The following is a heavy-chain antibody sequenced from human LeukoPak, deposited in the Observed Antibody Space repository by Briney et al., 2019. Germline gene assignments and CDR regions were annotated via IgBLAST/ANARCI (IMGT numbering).Heavy chain of an antibody. D-gene: IGHD3-10*01. CDR3: ARDHYYGSGSLGYYMDV. Sequence: GGSLRLSCAASGFTFSSYWMSWVRQAPGKGLEWVSVIYSGGSTYYADSVKGRFTISRDNSKNTLYLQMNSLRAEDTAVYYCARDHYYGSGSLGYYMDVWGKGTTVTVSS. CDR2: IYSGGST. V-gene: IGHV3-53*01. J-gene: IGHJ6*03. CDR1: GFTFSSYW.